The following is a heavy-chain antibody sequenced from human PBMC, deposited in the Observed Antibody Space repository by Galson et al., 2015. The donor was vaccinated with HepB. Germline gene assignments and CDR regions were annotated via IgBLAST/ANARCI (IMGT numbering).Heavy chain of an antibody. Sequence: SLRLSCAASGFTFSSYAMHWVRQAPGKGLEWVAVISYDGSNKYYADSVKGRFTISRDNSKNTLYLQMNSLRAEDTAVYYCARRGIDYWGQGTLVTVSS. CDR1: GFTFSSYA. V-gene: IGHV3-30*04. J-gene: IGHJ4*02. D-gene: IGHD3-16*01. CDR2: ISYDGSNK. CDR3: ARRGIDY.